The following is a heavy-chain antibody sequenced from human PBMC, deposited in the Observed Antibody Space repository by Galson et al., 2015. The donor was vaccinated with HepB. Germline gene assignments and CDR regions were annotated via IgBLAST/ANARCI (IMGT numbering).Heavy chain of an antibody. Sequence: SLRLSCAASGFSSGSHGFHWVRQAPGKGLEWVALIWWDGSKKFYGNSVKGRFTISRDNSVNTIYLQMNTLRADDTAVYYCARDPGGGDWHYLDYWGQGSLVSVSS. CDR3: ARDPGGGDWHYLDY. CDR2: IWWDGSKK. D-gene: IGHD2-21*01. J-gene: IGHJ4*02. V-gene: IGHV3-33*01. CDR1: GFSSGSHG.